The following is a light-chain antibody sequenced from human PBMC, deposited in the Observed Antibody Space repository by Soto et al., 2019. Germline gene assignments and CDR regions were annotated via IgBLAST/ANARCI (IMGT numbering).Light chain of an antibody. V-gene: IGKV3-15*01. J-gene: IGKJ1*01. CDR1: QSVSSS. CDR3: QQYSTYPWT. Sequence: EIMMTQSPATLSVSPGERATLSCRASQSVSSSLAWYQQKPGQAPRLLIYGASTRATGIPARFSGSGSATEFTLTISSLQPDDFATYYCQQYSTYPWTFGQGTKVDIK. CDR2: GAS.